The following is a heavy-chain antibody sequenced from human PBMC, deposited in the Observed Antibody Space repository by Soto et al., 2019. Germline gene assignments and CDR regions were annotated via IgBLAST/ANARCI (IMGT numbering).Heavy chain of an antibody. V-gene: IGHV3-30*18. D-gene: IGHD5-18*01. CDR3: AKERCAQLWLEDYGMDV. J-gene: IGHJ6*02. CDR2: ISSDGSNK. Sequence: GGSLRLSCAASGFTFSIYGIHWVRQAPGRGLEWVAVISSDGSNKYYADSVEGRFTISRDNFKNTLYLQMKSLRAEDTAVYHCAKERCAQLWLEDYGMDVWGQGTTVTVSS. CDR1: GFTFSIYG.